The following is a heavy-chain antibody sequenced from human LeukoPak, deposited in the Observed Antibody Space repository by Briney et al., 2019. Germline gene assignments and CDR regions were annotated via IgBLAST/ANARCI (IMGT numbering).Heavy chain of an antibody. CDR2: IYYSGST. CDR1: GGSISSYY. Sequence: SETLSLTCTASGGSISSYYWRWIRQPPGKRLEWIGYIYYSGSTNYNPSLKSRVTISVDTSKNQFSLKLSSVTAADTSVYYCARQMDTAMVTGHYYYYMDVWGKGTTVTVSS. CDR3: ARQMDTAMVTGHYYYYMDV. D-gene: IGHD5-18*01. V-gene: IGHV4-59*08. J-gene: IGHJ6*03.